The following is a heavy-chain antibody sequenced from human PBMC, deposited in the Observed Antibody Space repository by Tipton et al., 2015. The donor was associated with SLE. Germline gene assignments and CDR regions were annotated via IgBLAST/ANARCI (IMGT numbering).Heavy chain of an antibody. J-gene: IGHJ4*01. CDR2: IYQNGNT. Sequence: TLSLTCAVSGYSISSSSYWGWIRQPPGKGLEWIGTIYQNGNTYYNPSLKSRVTISVDRSKNQFSLKMTSVTAADSAVYFCARGAKERITLVRVRPYYFDYWGQGSLVTVSS. D-gene: IGHD3-10*01. V-gene: IGHV4-38-2*01. CDR3: ARGAKERITLVRVRPYYFDY. CDR1: GYSISSSSY.